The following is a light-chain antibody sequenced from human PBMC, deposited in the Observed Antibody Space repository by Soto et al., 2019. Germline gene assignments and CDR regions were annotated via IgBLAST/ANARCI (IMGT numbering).Light chain of an antibody. Sequence: QSALTQPASVSGSPGQSITISCTGTSSDVGGYNYVSWYQQHPGKAPILMIYDVSNRPSGVSNRFSGSKSGNTASLTISGLQAEDEADYYCASYTSSSTLVVFGGGTKLTVL. CDR3: ASYTSSSTLVV. CDR1: SSDVGGYNY. CDR2: DVS. V-gene: IGLV2-14*01. J-gene: IGLJ2*01.